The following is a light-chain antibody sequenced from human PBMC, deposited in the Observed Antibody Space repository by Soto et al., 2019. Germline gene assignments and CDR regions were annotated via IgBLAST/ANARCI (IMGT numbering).Light chain of an antibody. J-gene: IGKJ4*01. CDR1: QGVVNY. V-gene: IGKV1-39*01. CDR2: AAS. CDR3: QQLNSCPLT. Sequence: TDMTQPPSSLSTSLGGSVTITCRAGQGVVNYLNWYQQKPGKAPRLLIYAASSLQSGVPSRFSGSGSGTTFTLTITGLQPEDVATYYCQQLNSCPLTFGGGTKVDI.